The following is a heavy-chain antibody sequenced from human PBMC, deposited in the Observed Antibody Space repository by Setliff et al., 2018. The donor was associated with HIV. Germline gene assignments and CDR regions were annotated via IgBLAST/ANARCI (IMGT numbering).Heavy chain of an antibody. CDR2: INHSGST. CDR3: ARGTLYYYDTGGYSYFDY. J-gene: IGHJ4*02. V-gene: IGHV4-34*01. CDR1: GGSFSVYY. D-gene: IGHD3-22*01. Sequence: PSETLSLTCAVSGGSFSVYYWSWIRQPPGKGLEWIGEINHSGSTNYNPSLKSRITISLDTSKNQFSLKLSSVTAADTAVFYCARGTLYYYDTGGYSYFDYWGQGTLVTVSS.